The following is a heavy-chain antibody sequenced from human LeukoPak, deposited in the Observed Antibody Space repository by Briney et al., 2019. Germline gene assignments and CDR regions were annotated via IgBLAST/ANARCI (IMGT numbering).Heavy chain of an antibody. CDR1: GGSISSGSYY. D-gene: IGHD3-22*01. CDR3: ASSYYYDSSGYPDY. J-gene: IGHJ4*02. CDR2: IYTSGST. Sequence: SETLSLTCTVSGGSISSGSYYWSWIRQPAGKGLEWIGRIYTSGSTNYNPSLKSRVTISVDTSKNQFSLKLSSVTAADTAVYYCASSYYYDSSGYPDYWGQGTLVTVSS. V-gene: IGHV4-61*02.